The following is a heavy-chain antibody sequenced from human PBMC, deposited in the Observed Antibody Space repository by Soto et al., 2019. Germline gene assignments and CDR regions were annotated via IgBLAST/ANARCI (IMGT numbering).Heavy chain of an antibody. CDR1: GFTFNSYG. J-gene: IGHJ4*02. Sequence: EVQLLESGGGLVQPGGSLRFSCAASGFTFNSYGMSWVRQAPGKGLEWVAVVSPSGENTNYADSVKGRFTISRDNSNNTVNLQMNSLRAEDTAIYFCAKTGFGDYDYWGPGALVTVSS. V-gene: IGHV3-23*01. CDR3: AKTGFGDYDY. D-gene: IGHD4-17*01. CDR2: VSPSGENT.